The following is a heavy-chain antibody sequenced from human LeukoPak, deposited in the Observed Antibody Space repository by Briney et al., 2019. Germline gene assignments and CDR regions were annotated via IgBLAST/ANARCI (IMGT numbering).Heavy chain of an antibody. Sequence: PSETLSLTCAVSGGSISSSNWWSWVRRPPGKGLEWIGEIYHSGSTNYIPSLKSRVTISVDKSKNQFSLKLSSVTAADAAVYYCARLMVTAYYYYGMDVWGQGTTVTVSS. J-gene: IGHJ6*02. D-gene: IGHD5-18*01. CDR3: ARLMVTAYYYYGMDV. V-gene: IGHV4-4*02. CDR1: GGSISSSNW. CDR2: IYHSGST.